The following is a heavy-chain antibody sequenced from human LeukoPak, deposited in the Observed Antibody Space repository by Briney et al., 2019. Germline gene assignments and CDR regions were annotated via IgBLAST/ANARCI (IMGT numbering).Heavy chain of an antibody. Sequence: GGSLRLSCAASGLTLSSYWMSWVRQAPGKGLEWVANINPDGSDKFYVDSVKGRFTISRDNAKNSLYLQMNSLRAEDTALYYCARGYSRAAFDIWGQGTMVTVSS. J-gene: IGHJ3*02. CDR2: INPDGSDK. CDR1: GLTLSSYW. CDR3: ARGYSRAAFDI. V-gene: IGHV3-7*04. D-gene: IGHD2-15*01.